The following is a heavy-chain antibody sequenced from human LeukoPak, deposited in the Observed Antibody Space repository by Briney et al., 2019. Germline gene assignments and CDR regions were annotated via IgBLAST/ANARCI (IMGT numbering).Heavy chain of an antibody. Sequence: GASVKVSCKASGYTFTGYYMHWVRQAPGQGLEWMGWINPNSGGTNYAQKFQGWVTMTRDTSISTAYMELSRLRSDDTAEYYCARGSITMVRGVIKGENWFDPWGQGTLVTVSS. J-gene: IGHJ5*02. CDR3: ARGSITMVRGVIKGENWFDP. CDR2: INPNSGGT. D-gene: IGHD3-10*01. V-gene: IGHV1-2*04. CDR1: GYTFTGYY.